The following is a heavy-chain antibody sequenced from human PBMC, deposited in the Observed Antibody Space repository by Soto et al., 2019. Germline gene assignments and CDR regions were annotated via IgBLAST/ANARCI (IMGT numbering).Heavy chain of an antibody. D-gene: IGHD6-13*01. J-gene: IGHJ4*02. CDR2: IKQDGGAK. Sequence: GSLRLSCAASGFTFSSYWMSWVRQAPGKGLEWVANIKQDGGAKNYVDSVQGRFTISRDNAKNLLFLQMDSLRVEDTAVYYCARDLSWPELVQGYWGQGT. V-gene: IGHV3-7*01. CDR1: GFTFSSYW. CDR3: ARDLSWPELVQGY.